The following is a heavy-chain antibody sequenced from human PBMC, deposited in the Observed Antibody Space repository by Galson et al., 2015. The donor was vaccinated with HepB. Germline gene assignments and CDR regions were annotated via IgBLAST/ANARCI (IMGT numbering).Heavy chain of an antibody. CDR2: ISGSGGST. D-gene: IGHD6-13*01. J-gene: IGHJ4*02. CDR3: AKDGRGEDSSSSLVFDY. CDR1: GFTFSSYA. V-gene: IGHV3-23*01. Sequence: SLRLSCAASGFTFSSYAMSWVRQAPGKGLEWVSAISGSGGSTYYADSVKGRFTTSRDNSKNTLYLQMNSLRAEDTAVYYCAKDGRGEDSSSSLVFDYWGQGTLVTVSS.